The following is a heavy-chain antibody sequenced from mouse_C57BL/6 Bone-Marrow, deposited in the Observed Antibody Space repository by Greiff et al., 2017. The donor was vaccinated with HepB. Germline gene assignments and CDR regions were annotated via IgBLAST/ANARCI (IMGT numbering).Heavy chain of an antibody. CDR1: GYTFTSYW. D-gene: IGHD1-1*01. J-gene: IGHJ4*01. Sequence: QVQLQQPGTELVKPGASVKLSCQASGYTFTSYWLPWVNHRPGQGLEWIGNINTRNGGTNYNEKFKSKATLTVDTSSSTAYMQLSSLTSEDSAVYYCASHYYGSSYGYAMDYWGQGTSVTVSS. V-gene: IGHV1-53*01. CDR2: INTRNGGT. CDR3: ASHYYGSSYGYAMDY.